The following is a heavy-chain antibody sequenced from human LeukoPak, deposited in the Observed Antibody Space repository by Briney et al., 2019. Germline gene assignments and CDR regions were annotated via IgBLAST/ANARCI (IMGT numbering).Heavy chain of an antibody. V-gene: IGHV3-23*01. J-gene: IGHJ4*02. D-gene: IGHD3-16*01. CDR2: ISGSGGST. CDR3: AKWGGKEDTYGPTPDY. CDR1: GFTFSSYA. Sequence: GGSLRLSCAASGFTFSSYAMSWVRQAPGKGLEWVSAISGSGGSTYYADSVKGRFTISRDNSKNTLYLQVNSLRAEDTAVYYCAKWGGKEDTYGPTPDYWGQGTLVTVSS.